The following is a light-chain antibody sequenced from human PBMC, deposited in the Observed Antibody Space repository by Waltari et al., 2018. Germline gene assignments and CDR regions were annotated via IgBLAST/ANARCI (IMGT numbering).Light chain of an antibody. Sequence: EVVMTQSPLSLPVTLGQPASISCKSSQSLVHSNGNSDLAWFQQRPGHSPRRLIYKVSNRESGVPDRFSASGSGTDFTLKISRVEAEDVGVYYCMQGTHWPLTFGGGTKVEIK. J-gene: IGKJ4*01. CDR3: MQGTHWPLT. CDR1: QSLVHSNGNSD. CDR2: KVS. V-gene: IGKV2-30*02.